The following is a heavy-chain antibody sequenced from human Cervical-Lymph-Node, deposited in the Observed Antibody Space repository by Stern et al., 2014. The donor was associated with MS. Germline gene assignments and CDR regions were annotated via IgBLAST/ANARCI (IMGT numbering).Heavy chain of an antibody. D-gene: IGHD3-3*01. CDR3: ARNDFWSGYYWFDP. V-gene: IGHV3-21*01. CDR2: ISTTRSYP. Sequence: VQLVQSGGGLVKPGGSLRLSCAASGFTFSSYSMNWVRQAPGQGLEWVSSISTTRSYPYYADPVQGRFTISTDPPNHSLHPHINSLRAEDTAVYYCARNDFWSGYYWFDPWGQGTLVTVSS. CDR1: GFTFSSYS. J-gene: IGHJ5*02.